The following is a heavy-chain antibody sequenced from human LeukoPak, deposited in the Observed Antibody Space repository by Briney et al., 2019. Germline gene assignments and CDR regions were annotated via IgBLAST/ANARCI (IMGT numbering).Heavy chain of an antibody. V-gene: IGHV3-30*18. J-gene: IGHJ4*02. CDR3: SKDARRYCNCTSCRTGYFDY. Sequence: GRSLRLSCAASGFTFSSYGMHWVRQAPGKGLEWVSSISYDRSNKYYADSVKGRFTISRDNSKNTLYLQMNSLRAEDTAVYYFSKDARRYCNCTSCRTGYFDYWGQGTLVTVSS. CDR2: ISYDRSNK. CDR1: GFTFSSYG. D-gene: IGHD2-2*01.